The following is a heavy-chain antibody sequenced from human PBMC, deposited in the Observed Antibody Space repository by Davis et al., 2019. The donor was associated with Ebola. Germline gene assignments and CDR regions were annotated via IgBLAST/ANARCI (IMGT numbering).Heavy chain of an antibody. J-gene: IGHJ6*02. D-gene: IGHD3-10*01. CDR1: GGSIRSSSYY. CDR3: ARGENRLLWFGELLYRHYYGMDV. Sequence: MPAGSLRLSCTVSGGSIRSSSYYWGWIRQPPGKGLEWIGSIYYSGITYYNPSLKSRVTISVDTSKNQFSLKVYSVTAADTAVYYCARGENRLLWFGELLYRHYYGMDVWGQGTTVTVSS. CDR2: IYYSGIT. V-gene: IGHV4-39*01.